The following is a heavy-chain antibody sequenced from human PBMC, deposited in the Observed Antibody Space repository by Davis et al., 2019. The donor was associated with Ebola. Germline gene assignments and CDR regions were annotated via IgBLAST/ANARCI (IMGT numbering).Heavy chain of an antibody. CDR3: ARRPIPAAGPYGYFDL. V-gene: IGHV5-51*01. CDR2: IYPGNSDT. J-gene: IGHJ2*01. CDR1: GYSFTSYW. Sequence: KVSCKGSGYSFTSYWIGWVRQMPGKGLEWMGIIYPGNSDTRYSPSFQGQVTISADKSISTAYRQWRSLKASDTAMNYCARRPIPAAGPYGYFDLWAVAPWSLSPQ. D-gene: IGHD6-13*01.